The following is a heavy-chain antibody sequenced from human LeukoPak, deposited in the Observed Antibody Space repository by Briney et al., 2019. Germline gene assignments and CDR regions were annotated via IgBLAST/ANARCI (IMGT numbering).Heavy chain of an antibody. CDR3: ALARGGYYYVGFDY. CDR1: GGTFSSYA. Sequence: SVKVSCKAPGGTFSSYAISWVRQAPGQGLEWMGGIIPIFGTANYAQKFQGRVTITTDESTSTAYMELSSLRSEDTAVYYCALARGGYYYVGFDYWGQGTLVTVSS. V-gene: IGHV1-69*05. D-gene: IGHD3-22*01. CDR2: IIPIFGTA. J-gene: IGHJ4*02.